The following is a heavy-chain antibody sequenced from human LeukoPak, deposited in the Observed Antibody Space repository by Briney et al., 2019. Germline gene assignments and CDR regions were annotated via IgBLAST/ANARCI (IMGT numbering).Heavy chain of an antibody. CDR1: GFTFDDYA. Sequence: PGRSLRLSCAASGFTFDDYAMHWVRQAPGKGLEWVSGISWNSGSIGYADSVKGRFTISRDNAKSSLYLQMNSLRAEDTALYYCAKAQRGYCSGGSCPDKYYYCGMDVWGQGTTVTVSS. V-gene: IGHV3-9*01. CDR3: AKAQRGYCSGGSCPDKYYYCGMDV. J-gene: IGHJ6*02. CDR2: ISWNSGSI. D-gene: IGHD2-15*01.